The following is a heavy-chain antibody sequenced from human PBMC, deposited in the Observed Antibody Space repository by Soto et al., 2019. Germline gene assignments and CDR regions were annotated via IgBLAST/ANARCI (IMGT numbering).Heavy chain of an antibody. V-gene: IGHV4-61*08. CDR1: GGSLSSGGYY. CDR3: ARMNYYDTSGYPFDY. D-gene: IGHD3-22*01. Sequence: PSETLSLTCTVSGGSLSSGGYYWNWIRQPPGKGLEWIGYIYFRGTTNYNPSLKSRVTMSADTSKNQFSLKLNSVTAADTAAYYCARMNYYDTSGYPFDYWGQGMMVTVS. J-gene: IGHJ4*02. CDR2: IYFRGTT.